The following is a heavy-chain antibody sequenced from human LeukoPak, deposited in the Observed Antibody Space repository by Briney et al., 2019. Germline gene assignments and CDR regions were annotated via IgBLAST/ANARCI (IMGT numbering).Heavy chain of an antibody. V-gene: IGHV6-1*01. CDR1: GDSVSSNSAA. CDR3: ARVPHYYDSSGYSTALAFDI. D-gene: IGHD3-22*01. Sequence: SQTLSLTCAISGDSVSSNSAAWNWIRQSPSRGLEWLGRTYYRSKWYNDYAVSVKSRITINPDTSKNQFSLQLNSVTPEDTAVYYCARVPHYYDSSGYSTALAFDIWGQGTMVTVSS. CDR2: TYYRSKWYN. J-gene: IGHJ3*02.